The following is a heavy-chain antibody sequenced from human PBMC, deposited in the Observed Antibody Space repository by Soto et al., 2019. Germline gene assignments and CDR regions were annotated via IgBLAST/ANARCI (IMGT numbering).Heavy chain of an antibody. V-gene: IGHV4-34*01. CDR1: GGSFSGYC. Sequence: SETLSLTCAVYGGSFSGYCWSWIRQPPGKGLEWIGEINHSGSTNYNPSLKSRVTISVDTSKNQFSLKLSSVTAADTAVYYCARRGSYGDYYYYYGMDVWGQGTTVTVSS. J-gene: IGHJ6*02. CDR3: ARRGSYGDYYYYYGMDV. D-gene: IGHD4-17*01. CDR2: INHSGST.